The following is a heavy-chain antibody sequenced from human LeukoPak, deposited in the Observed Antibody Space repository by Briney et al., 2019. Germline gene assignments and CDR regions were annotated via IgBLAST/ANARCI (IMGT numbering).Heavy chain of an antibody. CDR1: GGSISSGSYY. Sequence: SETLSLTCTVSGGSISSGSYYWSWIRQPAGKGLEWIGRIYTSGSTNYNPSLKSRVTISVDTSKNQFSLKLSSVTAADTAVYYCARPLGSSGYYYSFGYWGQGTLVTVSS. J-gene: IGHJ4*02. CDR3: ARPLGSSGYYYSFGY. CDR2: IYTSGST. V-gene: IGHV4-61*02. D-gene: IGHD3-22*01.